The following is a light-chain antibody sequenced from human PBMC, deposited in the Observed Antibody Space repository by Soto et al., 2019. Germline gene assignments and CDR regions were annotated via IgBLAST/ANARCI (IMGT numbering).Light chain of an antibody. Sequence: MTQSPATLSVSPGESATLSCRASQSVSSDLAWYQQKPGQAPKLLIYDASNLESGVPSRFSGSGSGTEFALTISGLQPDDFGSYYCQQYNRYSLTFGGGTKVEIK. CDR1: QSVSSD. CDR2: DAS. J-gene: IGKJ4*01. CDR3: QQYNRYSLT. V-gene: IGKV1-5*01.